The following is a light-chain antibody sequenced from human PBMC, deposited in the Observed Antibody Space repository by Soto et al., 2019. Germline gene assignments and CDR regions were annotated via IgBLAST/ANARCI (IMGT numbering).Light chain of an antibody. V-gene: IGKV1-39*01. CDR1: QRISNY. Sequence: DIQMTQSPSSLSASVGDRVTITCRASQRISNYLNWFQQKPGKAPKLLIYAASSLQSGVPSRFSGSGSGTDFTLTINRLQPEDLATYWCQQSYSTPWTFGQGTKVEIK. CDR3: QQSYSTPWT. J-gene: IGKJ1*01. CDR2: AAS.